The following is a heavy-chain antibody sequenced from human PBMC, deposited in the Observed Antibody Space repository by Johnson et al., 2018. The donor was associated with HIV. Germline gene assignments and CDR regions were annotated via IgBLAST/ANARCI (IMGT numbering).Heavy chain of an antibody. V-gene: IGHV3-30-3*01. D-gene: IGHD3-16*01. J-gene: IGHJ3*02. CDR3: ARIGDAFDI. Sequence: QVQLVESGGGVVQPGRSLRLSCAASGFTFSSSAIHWVRQAPGKGLEWVAIISPDGRNRYYADSVKGRFTISRDNAKNTLYLQMNSLRAEDTAVYYCARIGDAFDIWGQGTMVTVSS. CDR2: ISPDGRNR. CDR1: GFTFSSSA.